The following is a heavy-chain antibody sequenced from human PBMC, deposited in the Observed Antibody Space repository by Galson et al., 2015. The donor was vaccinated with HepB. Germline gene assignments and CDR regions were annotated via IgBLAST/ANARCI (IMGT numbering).Heavy chain of an antibody. V-gene: IGHV3-30*04. CDR1: GFIFSRSA. CDR2: ISYEGSDK. J-gene: IGHJ6*02. Sequence: SLRLSCAASGFIFSRSAMHWVRQAPGKGLEWVALISYEGSDKYYANSVKGRFTISRDNSKNTLYLQMNSLRGEDTAVYYCATVGFSGGNWDSDYYGMDVWGQGTTVTVS. D-gene: IGHD2-15*01. CDR3: ATVGFSGGNWDSDYYGMDV.